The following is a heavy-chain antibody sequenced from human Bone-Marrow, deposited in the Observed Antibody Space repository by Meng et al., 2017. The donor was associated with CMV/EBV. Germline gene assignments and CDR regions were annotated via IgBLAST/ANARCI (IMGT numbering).Heavy chain of an antibody. CDR3: ARHPRYYDFWSGPKGDYYYYGMDV. J-gene: IGHJ6*02. Sequence: GGSLRLSCKGSGYSFTSYWIGWVRQMPGKGLEWMGIIYPGDSDTRYSPSFQGQVTISADKSISTAYLQWSSLKASDTAMYYCARHPRYYDFWSGPKGDYYYYGMDVWGQGTTVTVSS. CDR1: GYSFTSYW. V-gene: IGHV5-51*01. D-gene: IGHD3-3*01. CDR2: IYPGDSDT.